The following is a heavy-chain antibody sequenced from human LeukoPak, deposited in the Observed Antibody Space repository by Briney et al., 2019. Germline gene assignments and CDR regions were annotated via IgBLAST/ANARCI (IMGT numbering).Heavy chain of an antibody. V-gene: IGHV4-59*01. J-gene: IGHJ4*02. Sequence: ETLSLTCTVSGGSISSYYWSWIRQPPGKGLEWIGYIYYSGSTNYNPSLKSRVTISVDTSKNQFSLKLSSVTAADTAVYYCATVTSHYYFDYWGQGTLVTVSS. CDR2: IYYSGST. CDR1: GGSISSYY. CDR3: ATVTSHYYFDY. D-gene: IGHD4-17*01.